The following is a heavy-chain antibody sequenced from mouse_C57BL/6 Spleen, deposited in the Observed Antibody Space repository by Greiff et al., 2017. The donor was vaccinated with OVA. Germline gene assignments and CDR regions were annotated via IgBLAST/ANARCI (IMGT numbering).Heavy chain of an antibody. CDR2: IYPGDGDT. CDR1: GYAFSSSW. D-gene: IGHD1-1*01. V-gene: IGHV1-82*01. Sequence: VKLQESGPELVKPGASVKISCKASGYAFSSSWMNWVKQRPGKGLEWIGRIYPGDGDTNYNGKFKGKATLTADKSSSTAYMQLSSLTSEDSAVYVCARSTTVVARYYFDYRGQGTTRTVSS. J-gene: IGHJ2*01. CDR3: ARSTTVVARYYFDY.